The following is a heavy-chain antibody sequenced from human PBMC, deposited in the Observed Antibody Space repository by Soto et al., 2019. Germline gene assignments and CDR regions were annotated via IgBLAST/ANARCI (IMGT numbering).Heavy chain of an antibody. CDR3: ARAVTQYFDS. CDR1: GFSFNFYV. V-gene: IGHV3-23*01. J-gene: IGHJ4*02. Sequence: GGSLRLSCAASGFSFNFYVVTWVRQAPGKGLEWVSGMSGSGGHKYYADSVKGRFTVSRDNSNSTLFLQMNSLRAEDTAVYYCARAVTQYFDSWGQGTLVTVSS. CDR2: MSGSGGHK.